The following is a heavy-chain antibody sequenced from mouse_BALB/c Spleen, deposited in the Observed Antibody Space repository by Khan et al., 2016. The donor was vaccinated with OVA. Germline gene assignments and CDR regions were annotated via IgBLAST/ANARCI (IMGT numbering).Heavy chain of an antibody. D-gene: IGHD1-1*01. J-gene: IGHJ3*01. CDR1: GYSFTDYI. V-gene: IGHV1-77*01. Sequence: VQLQESGPELVKPGASVKMSCKASGYSFTDYIISWVKQRTGQGLQWIGEIYPGSGSTYSNEKFKGKSSLTADKSSNTAYMQLSSLTSEDSAVYFSARSDYGSSYPGFAYWGQGTLVTVST. CDR2: IYPGSGST. CDR3: ARSDYGSSYPGFAY.